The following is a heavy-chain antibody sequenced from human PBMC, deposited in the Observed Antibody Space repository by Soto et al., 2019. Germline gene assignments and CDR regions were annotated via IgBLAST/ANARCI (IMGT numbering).Heavy chain of an antibody. V-gene: IGHV3-74*01. J-gene: IGHJ4*02. CDR3: AKDLTWNQADY. CDR2: ISSDGSST. Sequence: PGGSLRLSCVASGFTFSNYWMHWVRQAPGKGLEWVSRISSDGSSTTYADSVKGRFTISRDNAENSLHLQKNSLRAEDTAVYYCAKDLTWNQADYWGQGALVTVSS. D-gene: IGHD1-1*01. CDR1: GFTFSNYW.